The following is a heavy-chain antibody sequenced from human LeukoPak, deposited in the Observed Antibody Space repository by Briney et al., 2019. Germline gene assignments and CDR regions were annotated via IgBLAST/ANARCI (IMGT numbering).Heavy chain of an antibody. V-gene: IGHV1-2*02. CDR2: INPNSGGT. D-gene: IGHD6-19*01. J-gene: IGHJ2*01. CDR3: ARDPLAVAGTADWYFDL. Sequence: VASVTVSCTASGYTFTGYYMHWVRQAPGQGLEWMGWINPNSGGTNYAQKFQGRVTMTRDTSISTAYMELSRLRSDDTAVYYCARDPLAVAGTADWYFDLWGRGTLVTVSS. CDR1: GYTFTGYY.